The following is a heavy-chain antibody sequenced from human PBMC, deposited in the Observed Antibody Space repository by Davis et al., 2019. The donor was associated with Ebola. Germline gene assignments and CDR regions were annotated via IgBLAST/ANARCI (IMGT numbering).Heavy chain of an antibody. CDR1: GYSFTNYW. Sequence: GESLKISCKGFGYSFTNYWIAWVRQMPGKGLEWMGIIYPGDSDTRYSPSFQGQVTISADKSISTAYLQWSSLKASDTAMYYCARQSIAVAGTGPFDYWGQGTLLTVSS. V-gene: IGHV5-51*01. CDR3: ARQSIAVAGTGPFDY. CDR2: IYPGDSDT. D-gene: IGHD6-19*01. J-gene: IGHJ4*02.